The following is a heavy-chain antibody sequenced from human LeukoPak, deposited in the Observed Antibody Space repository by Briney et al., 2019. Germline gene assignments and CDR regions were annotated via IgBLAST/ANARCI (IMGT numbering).Heavy chain of an antibody. V-gene: IGHV3-30*02. D-gene: IGHD2-8*02. J-gene: IGHJ6*03. CDR1: GFTFRNYG. Sequence: GGSLRLSCAASGFTFRNYGMHWVRQATGKGLEWVSFIWSDGNNRFYADSVKGRFTISRDNSKNVLYLQMDSLRPDDTALYYCAKDPGASVSGFHMDVWGKGTTVIVSS. CDR3: AKDPGASVSGFHMDV. CDR2: IWSDGNNR.